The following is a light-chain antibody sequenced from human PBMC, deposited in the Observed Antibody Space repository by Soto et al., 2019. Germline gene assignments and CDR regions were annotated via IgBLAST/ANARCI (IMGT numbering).Light chain of an antibody. V-gene: IGKV3-20*01. Sequence: EIVLTQSPATLSLSPGERATLSCRASQSVSSYLAWYQQKPGQAPRLLIYDASNRVTGVPARFSGSGSGTDFTLTISRLEPEDFAVYYCQQYGSSRWTFGQGTKVDI. CDR1: QSVSSY. CDR2: DAS. J-gene: IGKJ1*01. CDR3: QQYGSSRWT.